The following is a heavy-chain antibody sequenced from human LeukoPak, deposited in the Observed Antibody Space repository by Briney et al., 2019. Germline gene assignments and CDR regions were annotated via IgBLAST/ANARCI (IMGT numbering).Heavy chain of an antibody. J-gene: IGHJ6*02. Sequence: PGRSLRLSCAASGFTFSSYAMHWVRQAPGKGLEWVAVISYDGSNKYYADSVKGRFTISRDNSKNTLYLQMNSLRAEDTAVYYCGKSVFDYYGMDVWGQGTTVTVSS. CDR2: ISYDGSNK. CDR3: GKSVFDYYGMDV. CDR1: GFTFSSYA. V-gene: IGHV3-30*04.